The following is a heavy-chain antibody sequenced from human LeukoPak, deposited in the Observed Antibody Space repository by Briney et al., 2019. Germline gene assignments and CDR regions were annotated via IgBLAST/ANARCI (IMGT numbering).Heavy chain of an antibody. J-gene: IGHJ4*02. CDR1: GYTFTGYY. D-gene: IGHD6-6*01. V-gene: IGHV1-2*02. CDR3: ARTFSSSLLAFDY. CDR2: INPNSGGT. Sequence: ASVKVSCKASGYTFTGYYMHWVRQAPGQGLEWMEWINPNSGGTNYAQKFQGRVTMTRDTSISTAYMELSRLRSDDTAVYYCARTFSSSLLAFDYWGQGTLVTVSS.